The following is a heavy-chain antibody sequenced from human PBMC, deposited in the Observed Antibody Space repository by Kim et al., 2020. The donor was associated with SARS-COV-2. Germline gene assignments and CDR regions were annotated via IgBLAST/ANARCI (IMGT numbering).Heavy chain of an antibody. CDR1: GDSITTNY. CDR3: ARNIDY. Sequence: SETLSLTCTVSGDSITTNYWSWIRQRPGKGLEWVGHIYYSGTTYYNPSLKSRVTISVDTSKNQFSLNLSSVTAADTAVYYFARNIDYWGQGTLVTVSS. V-gene: IGHV4-59*06. J-gene: IGHJ4*02. CDR2: IYYSGTT.